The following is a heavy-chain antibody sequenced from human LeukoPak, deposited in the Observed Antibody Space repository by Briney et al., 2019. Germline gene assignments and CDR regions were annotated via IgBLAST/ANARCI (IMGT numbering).Heavy chain of an antibody. V-gene: IGHV4-39*07. D-gene: IGHD1-1*01. J-gene: IGHJ6*03. CDR1: GGSISSSSYY. CDR2: IYYSGST. Sequence: PSETLSLTCTVSGGSISSSSYYWGWIRQPPGKGLEWIGSIYYSGSTHYNPSLKSRVTISVDTSNNQFSLKLSSVTAADTAVYYCARSTTGTTMAYYYYYYYTDVWGKGTTVTVSS. CDR3: ARSTTGTTMAYYYYYYYTDV.